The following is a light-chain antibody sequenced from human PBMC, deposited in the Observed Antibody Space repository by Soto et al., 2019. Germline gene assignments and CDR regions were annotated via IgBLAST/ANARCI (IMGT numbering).Light chain of an antibody. CDR2: GAS. CDR1: QSVSSD. J-gene: IGKJ4*01. CDR3: QPSHTAPLT. Sequence: VMKLNLRRLFWSPKCRAILSCRASQSVSSDLAWYHQKPGQAPRLLSYGASTRATGIPARFSGSGSGTEFTLTIAGRQPDEFATYYCQPSHTAPLTYGGGAQLEI. V-gene: IGKV3-15*01.